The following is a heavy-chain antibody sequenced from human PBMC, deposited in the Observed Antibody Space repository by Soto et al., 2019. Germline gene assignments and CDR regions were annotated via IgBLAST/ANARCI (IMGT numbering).Heavy chain of an antibody. CDR2: ISGSGGST. Sequence: GGSLRLSCAASGFTFSSYAMSWVRQAPGKGLEWVSAISGSGGSTYYADSVKGRFTISRDNSKNTLYLQMNSLRAKDTAVYYCAKDGAYSSSSPDLYYFDYWGQGTLVTVSS. D-gene: IGHD6-6*01. CDR1: GFTFSSYA. CDR3: AKDGAYSSSSPDLYYFDY. V-gene: IGHV3-23*01. J-gene: IGHJ4*02.